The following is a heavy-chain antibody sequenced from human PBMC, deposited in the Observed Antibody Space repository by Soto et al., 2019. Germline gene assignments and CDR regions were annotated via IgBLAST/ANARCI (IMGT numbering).Heavy chain of an antibody. CDR1: GFYITNYW. D-gene: IGHD2-2*02. CDR3: VRDSYTAHWHTAGEDY. CDR2: IKEDGSLK. V-gene: IGHV3-7*01. J-gene: IGHJ4*02. Sequence: VGSLRLSCAASGFYITNYWMTWVRQAPGKGPEWVANIKEDGSLKFYVDYVRGRFTISRDNAKNSVYLGMSRLRAEDTAVYYCVRDSYTAHWHTAGEDYWGQGTLVTVSS.